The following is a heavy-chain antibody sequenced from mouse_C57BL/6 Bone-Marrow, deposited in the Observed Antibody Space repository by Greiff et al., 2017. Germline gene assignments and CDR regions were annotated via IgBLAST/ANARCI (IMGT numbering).Heavy chain of an antibody. CDR1: GYTFTSYG. V-gene: IGHV1-81*01. J-gene: IGHJ2*01. CDR3: ARLPYYYGSTYFDY. CDR2: IYPRSGNT. D-gene: IGHD1-1*01. Sequence: VQLQQSGAELARPGASVKLSCTASGYTFTSYGISWVKQRPGQGLEWIGEIYPRSGNTYYNEKFKGKATLTADNSSSTVYMELRSLTSEDSAVYVCARLPYYYGSTYFDYGGQGATLTVSS.